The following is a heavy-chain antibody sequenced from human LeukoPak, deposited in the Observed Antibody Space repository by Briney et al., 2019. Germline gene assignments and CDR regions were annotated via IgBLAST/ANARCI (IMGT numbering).Heavy chain of an antibody. D-gene: IGHD1-26*01. V-gene: IGHV5-51*01. CDR2: IYPGDSDT. J-gene: IGHJ6*03. CDR1: GYSFTSYW. Sequence: GESLKISCKGSGYSFTSYWIGWVRQMPGKGLEWMGIIYPGDSDTRYSPSFQGQVTISADKSISTAYLQWSSLKASDTAMYYCARRLLLGDYYYYYDMDVWGKGTTVTVSS. CDR3: ARRLLLGDYYYYYDMDV.